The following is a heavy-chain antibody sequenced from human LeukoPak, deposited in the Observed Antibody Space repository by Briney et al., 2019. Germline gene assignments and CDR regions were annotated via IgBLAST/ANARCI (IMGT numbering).Heavy chain of an antibody. D-gene: IGHD4-17*01. J-gene: IGHJ4*02. CDR1: GFTFSSYS. CDR3: ARLGEYGDYVNY. Sequence: GGSLRLSCAASGFTFSSYSMNWVRQAPGKGLEWVSSISSSSSYIYYADSVKGRFTISRDNAKNSLYLQMNSLRAEDTAVYDCARLGEYGDYVNYWGQGTLVTVSS. CDR2: ISSSSSYI. V-gene: IGHV3-21*04.